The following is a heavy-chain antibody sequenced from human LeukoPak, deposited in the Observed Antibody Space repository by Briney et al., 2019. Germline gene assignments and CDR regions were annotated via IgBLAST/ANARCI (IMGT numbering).Heavy chain of an antibody. V-gene: IGHV5-51*01. CDR3: ARAGYSNRWDGVDY. CDR2: IYPGDSDI. CDR1: GYTFTNYW. Sequence: GESLKISCKGSGYTFTNYWIGWVRQMPGKGLEFMGIIYPGDSDIRYSPSFQGQVTISVDKSINTAYLQWSSLKASDSAMYYCARAGYSNRWDGVDYWGQGTLVTVSS. J-gene: IGHJ4*02. D-gene: IGHD2/OR15-2a*01.